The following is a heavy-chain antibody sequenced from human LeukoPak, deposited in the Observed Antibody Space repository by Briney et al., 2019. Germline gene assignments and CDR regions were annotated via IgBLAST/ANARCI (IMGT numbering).Heavy chain of an antibody. Sequence: GSLRLSCEASGFTFSSYSMNWVRQPPGKGLEWIGSIYYSGSTYYNPSLKSRVTISVDTSKNQFSLKLSSVTAADTAVYYCSVAATGLDYWGQGTLVTVSS. J-gene: IGHJ4*02. V-gene: IGHV4-59*05. CDR2: IYYSGST. CDR3: SVAATGLDY. D-gene: IGHD2-15*01. CDR1: GFTFSSYSMN.